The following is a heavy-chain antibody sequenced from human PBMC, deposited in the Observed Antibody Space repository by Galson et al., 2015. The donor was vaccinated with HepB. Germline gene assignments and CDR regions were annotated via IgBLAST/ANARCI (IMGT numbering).Heavy chain of an antibody. CDR1: GYTFTSYG. Sequence: SVKVSCKASGYTFTSYGISWVRQAPGQGLEWVGWISPYSGDTNYAQKFQGRVTMTTDTSTNTGYMELRSLRFDDTAVYYCARDGGTSWYPAFPGANYYIYYMDVWGKGTTVTVSS. D-gene: IGHD6-13*01. CDR3: ARDGGTSWYPAFPGANYYIYYMDV. J-gene: IGHJ6*03. V-gene: IGHV1-18*01. CDR2: ISPYSGDT.